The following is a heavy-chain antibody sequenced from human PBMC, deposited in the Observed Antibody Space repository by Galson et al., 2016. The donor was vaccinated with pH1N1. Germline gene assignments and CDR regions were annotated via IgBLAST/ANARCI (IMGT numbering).Heavy chain of an antibody. CDR1: GYTLSELA. D-gene: IGHD1-26*01. Sequence: SVKVSCKVSGYTLSELAIHWVRQTPGKGLEWMGGFDPEDGKPFYAQTFEGRVTMTPDTSTDTAYMQLSSLTSDDAAVYYCAREYGGSYYVPRYFDLWGLGTLVSVFS. J-gene: IGHJ2*01. CDR3: AREYGGSYYVPRYFDL. CDR2: FDPEDGKP. V-gene: IGHV1-24*01.